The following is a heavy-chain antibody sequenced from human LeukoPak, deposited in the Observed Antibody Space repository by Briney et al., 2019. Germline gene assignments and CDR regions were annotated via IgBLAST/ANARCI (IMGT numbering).Heavy chain of an antibody. J-gene: IGHJ4*02. Sequence: PGGSLRLSCAASGFTFSHYWMSWVRRAPGKGLEWVANIKHDGSQKEHVDSVKGRFTISRDNAKNSLFLQMNSLRAEDTAVYVCARDSSRGDFEYWGQGTLVTVSS. D-gene: IGHD3-10*01. CDR3: ARDSSRGDFEY. V-gene: IGHV3-7*01. CDR2: IKHDGSQK. CDR1: GFTFSHYW.